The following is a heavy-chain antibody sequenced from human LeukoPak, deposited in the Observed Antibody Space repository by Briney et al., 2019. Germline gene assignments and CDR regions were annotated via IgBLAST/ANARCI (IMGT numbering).Heavy chain of an antibody. CDR1: GYTFTSYD. CDR3: ARVVRGYVPSYYYYYMDV. J-gene: IGHJ6*03. D-gene: IGHD3-22*01. V-gene: IGHV1-8*01. Sequence: GASVKVSCKASGYTFTSYDINWVRQATGQGLEWMGWMNPNSGNTGYAQKFQGRVTMTRNTSISTAYMELSSLRSEDTAVYYCARVVRGYVPSYYYYYMDVWGKGTTVTVSS. CDR2: MNPNSGNT.